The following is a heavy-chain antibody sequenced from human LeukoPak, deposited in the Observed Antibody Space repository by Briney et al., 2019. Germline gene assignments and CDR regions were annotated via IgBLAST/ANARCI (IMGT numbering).Heavy chain of an antibody. Sequence: PGGSLRLSCAASGFTFSSHWMHWVRQAPEKGLVGVAHINADGSGTYYAASVKGRFTISRDNAKNTLYLQMNSLRVEDTAVYYCVKGSSSSRPYYFDCWGQGTLVTASS. CDR3: VKGSSSSRPYYFDC. V-gene: IGHV3-74*01. D-gene: IGHD6-6*01. J-gene: IGHJ4*02. CDR1: GFTFSSHW. CDR2: INADGSGT.